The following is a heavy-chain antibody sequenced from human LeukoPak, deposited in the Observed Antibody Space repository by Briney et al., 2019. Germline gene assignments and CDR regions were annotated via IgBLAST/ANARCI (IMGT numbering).Heavy chain of an antibody. CDR2: ISGNGYNT. V-gene: IGHV3-23*01. D-gene: IGHD6-6*01. Sequence: GGSLRLSCVASGFTFINHAMCWVRQAPGKGLEWVSAISGNGYNTYYADSVKGRFTISRDNSKNTLFLQMNSLRAEDTAVYYCAKDLSSSSPADYWGQGTLVTVSS. CDR1: GFTFINHA. CDR3: AKDLSSSSPADY. J-gene: IGHJ4*02.